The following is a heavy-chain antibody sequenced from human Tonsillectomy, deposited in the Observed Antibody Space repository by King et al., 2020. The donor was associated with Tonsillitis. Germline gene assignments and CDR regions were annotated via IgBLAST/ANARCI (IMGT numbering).Heavy chain of an antibody. J-gene: IGHJ6*02. V-gene: IGHV4-34*01. CDR1: GGSFSGYH. D-gene: IGHD3-22*01. Sequence: HVQLQQWGAGLLKPSETLSLTCAVYGGSFSGYHWSWIRQPPGKALEWIGEINHSGSTNYNPSLKSRVTISLDTSKNQFPLKLSSVTAADTAVYYCAGDTYYYDISGYYPHYGMDVWGHGTTVTVSS. CDR3: AGDTYYYDISGYYPHYGMDV. CDR2: INHSGST.